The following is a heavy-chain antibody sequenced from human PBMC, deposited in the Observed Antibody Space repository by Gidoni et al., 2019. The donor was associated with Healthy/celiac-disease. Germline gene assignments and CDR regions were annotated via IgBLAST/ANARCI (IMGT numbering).Heavy chain of an antibody. D-gene: IGHD3-16*01. CDR3: ASAYGRATDYYYYYGMDV. V-gene: IGHV4-39*01. CDR2: IYYSGST. CDR1: GGSISSSSYY. Sequence: QLQLQESGPGLVKPSETLSLTCTVSGGSISSSSYYWGWIRQPPGKGLEWIGSIYYSGSTYYNPSLKSRVTISVDTSKNQFSLKLSSVTAADTAVYYCASAYGRATDYYYYYGMDVWGQGTTVTVSS. J-gene: IGHJ6*02.